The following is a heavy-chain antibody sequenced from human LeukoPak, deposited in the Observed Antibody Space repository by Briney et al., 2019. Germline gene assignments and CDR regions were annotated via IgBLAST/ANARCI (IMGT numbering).Heavy chain of an antibody. CDR3: AREGGLRLTTRYFDY. D-gene: IGHD3-16*01. CDR1: GFTFSDYY. Sequence: GGSLRLSCAASGFTFSDYYMSWIRQAPGKGLEWVSYISGSSIYTDYADSVKGRFTISRDNAKNSLYLQMNSLRAEDTAVYYCAREGGLRLTTRYFDYWGQGTLVTVSS. V-gene: IGHV3-11*06. CDR2: ISGSSIYT. J-gene: IGHJ4*02.